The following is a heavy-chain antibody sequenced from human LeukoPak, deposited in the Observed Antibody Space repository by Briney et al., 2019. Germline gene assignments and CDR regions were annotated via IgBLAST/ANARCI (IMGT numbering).Heavy chain of an antibody. J-gene: IGHJ6*02. D-gene: IGHD6-13*01. CDR1: GGSISRYY. CDR2: IYYSGST. CDR3: ARGGYSSSWSLGMDV. V-gene: IGHV4-59*12. Sequence: SETLSLTCTVSGGSISRYYWTWIRQTPGKELEWIGYIYYSGSTNYNPSLKSRVSISVDTSRNQLSLMLTSVTAADTAVYYCARGGYSSSWSLGMDVWGQGTTVTVSS.